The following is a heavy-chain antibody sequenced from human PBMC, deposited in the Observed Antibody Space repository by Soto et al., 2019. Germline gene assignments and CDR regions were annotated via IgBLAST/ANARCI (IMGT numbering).Heavy chain of an antibody. Sequence: ETLSLTCTVSGGSISSSSYYWGWIRQPPGKGLEWIGSIYYSGSTYYNPSLKSRVTISVDTSKNQFSLKLSSVTAADTAVYYRARPVQIPPYYYGMDVWGQGTTVTVSS. D-gene: IGHD3-10*02. CDR3: ARPVQIPPYYYGMDV. V-gene: IGHV4-39*01. CDR2: IYYSGST. CDR1: GGSISSSSYY. J-gene: IGHJ6*02.